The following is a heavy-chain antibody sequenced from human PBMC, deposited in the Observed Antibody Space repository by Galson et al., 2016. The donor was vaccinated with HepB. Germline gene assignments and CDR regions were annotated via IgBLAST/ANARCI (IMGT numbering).Heavy chain of an antibody. V-gene: IGHV4-39*07. CDR3: ARPFLSGSGYYYVLGS. D-gene: IGHD3-22*01. J-gene: IGHJ5*02. Sequence: SETLSLTCTVSNASISSGLYYWGWIRQPPGKGLEWIASISYNGGTFYNPSLRSRVTISVDTSKNRFSLRLSSVTAADTAVYYCARPFLSGSGYYYVLGSWGQGTPVSVSS. CDR2: ISYNGGT. CDR1: NASISSGLYY.